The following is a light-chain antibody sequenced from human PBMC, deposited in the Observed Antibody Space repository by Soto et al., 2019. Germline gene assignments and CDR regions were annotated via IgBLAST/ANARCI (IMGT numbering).Light chain of an antibody. CDR2: DVN. CDR1: RGDVGGYNF. J-gene: IGLJ1*01. Sequence: QSALTHPASVSGSPGRSITISCTGTRGDVGGYNFVSWYQQHPGKVPKLMILDVNRRPSGVSDRFSGSKSGNTASLTISGLQAEDEGDYYCCSYTSSSTHVFGSGTKLTVL. V-gene: IGLV2-14*03. CDR3: CSYTSSSTHV.